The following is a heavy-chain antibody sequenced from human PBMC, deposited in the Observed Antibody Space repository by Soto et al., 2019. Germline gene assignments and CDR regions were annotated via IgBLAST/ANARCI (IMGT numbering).Heavy chain of an antibody. CDR3: ARSQGSSTSLEIYYYYYYGMDV. D-gene: IGHD2-2*01. J-gene: IGHJ6*02. Sequence: QVQLVQSGAEVKKPGSSVNVSCKASGGTFSSYAISWVRQAPGQGLEWMGGIIPISDTTNYAQKFQGRVTITADESTSTAYVELSSLRSEDTAVYYCARSQGSSTSLEIYYYYYYGMDVWGQGTTVTVSS. CDR1: GGTFSSYA. CDR2: IIPISDTT. V-gene: IGHV1-69*01.